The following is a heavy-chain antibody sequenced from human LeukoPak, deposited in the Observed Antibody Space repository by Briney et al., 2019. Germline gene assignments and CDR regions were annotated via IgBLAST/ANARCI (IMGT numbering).Heavy chain of an antibody. V-gene: IGHV4-39*01. Sequence: SETLSLTCTVSGGSIRSSYYYWGWIRQPPGKGLEWIGSIYDSGSTYYNPSLKSRVTISVDTSKNQFSLKLSSVTAADTAVHYCASTRGLYYFDYWGQGTLVTVSS. CDR3: ASTRGLYYFDY. CDR2: IYDSGST. J-gene: IGHJ4*02. D-gene: IGHD6-25*01. CDR1: GGSIRSSYYY.